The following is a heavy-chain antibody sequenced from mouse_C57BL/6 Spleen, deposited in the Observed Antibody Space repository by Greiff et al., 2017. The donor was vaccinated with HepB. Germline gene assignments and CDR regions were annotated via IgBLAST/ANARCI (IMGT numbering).Heavy chain of an antibody. V-gene: IGHV1-50*01. CDR3: ARRGHYGFDY. CDR2: IDPSDSYT. J-gene: IGHJ2*01. CDR1: GYTFPSYW. Sequence: VQLQQSGAELVKPGASVKLSCKASGYTFPSYWMQWVKQRPGQGLEWIGEIDPSDSYTNYNQTFKGKATLTVDTSSSTAYMQLSSLTSEDSAVYYCARRGHYGFDYWGQGTTLTVSS. D-gene: IGHD1-1*01.